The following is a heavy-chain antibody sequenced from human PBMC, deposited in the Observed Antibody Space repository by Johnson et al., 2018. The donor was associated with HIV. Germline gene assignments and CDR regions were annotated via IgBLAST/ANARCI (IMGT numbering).Heavy chain of an antibody. J-gene: IGHJ3*02. CDR2: ISWNSGSI. D-gene: IGHD1-1*01. V-gene: IGHV3-9*01. CDR3: ARDPGYSSFDI. Sequence: VQLVESGGGLVQPGRSLRLSCAASGFTFDDYAMHWVRQAPGKGLEWVSGISWNSGSIGYADSVKGRFTISRDNAKNSLYLQMNSLRAEDTALYYCARDPGYSSFDIWGQGTGVTVSS. CDR1: GFTFDDYA.